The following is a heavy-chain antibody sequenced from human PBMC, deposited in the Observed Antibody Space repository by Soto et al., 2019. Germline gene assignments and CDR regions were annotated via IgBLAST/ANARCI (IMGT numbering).Heavy chain of an antibody. Sequence: PSETLSLTCAVSGGSISSSNSWSWVRQPPGKGLEWIGDIYRSGSTNYNPSLKSRVTISVDKSKNQFSLRLTSVTAADRAVYYCARGLNWNYGAFDYWGQGTLVTVSS. CDR3: ARGLNWNYGAFDY. D-gene: IGHD1-7*01. V-gene: IGHV4-4*02. J-gene: IGHJ4*02. CDR2: IYRSGST. CDR1: GGSISSSNS.